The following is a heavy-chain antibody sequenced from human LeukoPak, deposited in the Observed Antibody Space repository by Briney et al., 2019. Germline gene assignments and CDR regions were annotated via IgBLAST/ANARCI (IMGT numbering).Heavy chain of an antibody. CDR1: GDSINGYF. V-gene: IGHV4-59*12. Sequence: SETLSLTCTVSGDSINGYFWSWIRQPPGKGLEWIGYIYYSGGTNYNPSLKSRVTISVDTSKNQFSLKLSSVSAADTAVYYCARRGSSWYLYGMDVWGQGTTVTVSS. J-gene: IGHJ6*02. D-gene: IGHD6-13*01. CDR3: ARRGSSWYLYGMDV. CDR2: IYYSGGT.